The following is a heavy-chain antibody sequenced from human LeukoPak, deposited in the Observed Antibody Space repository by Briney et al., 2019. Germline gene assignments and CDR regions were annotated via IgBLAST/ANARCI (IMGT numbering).Heavy chain of an antibody. Sequence: GGSLRLSCAASGFTFSSYAMSWVRQAPEKGLEWVSTISNSDYNTYYTDSVKGRFTISRDNSKNTLYLQMNSLTADDTAIYYCGKATGTLGNWGQGTRVTVSS. CDR2: ISNSDYNT. CDR3: GKATGTLGN. D-gene: IGHD1-1*01. CDR1: GFTFSSYA. J-gene: IGHJ4*02. V-gene: IGHV3-23*01.